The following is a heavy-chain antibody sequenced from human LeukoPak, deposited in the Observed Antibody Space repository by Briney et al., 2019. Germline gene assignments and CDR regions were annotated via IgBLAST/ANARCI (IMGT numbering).Heavy chain of an antibody. J-gene: IGHJ4*02. CDR2: IIPIFGTA. V-gene: IGHV1-69*05. CDR3: ARDSYSGSYFDY. CDR1: GGTFSSYA. D-gene: IGHD1-26*01. Sequence: ASVKVSCKASGGTFSSYAISWVRQAPGQGLEWMGGIIPIFGTANYAQKLQGRVTMTTDTSTSTAYMELRSLRSDDTAVYYCARDSYSGSYFDYWGQGTLVTVSS.